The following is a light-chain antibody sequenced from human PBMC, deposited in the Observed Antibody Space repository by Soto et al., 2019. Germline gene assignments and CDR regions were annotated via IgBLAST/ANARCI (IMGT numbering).Light chain of an antibody. CDR2: DVT. Sequence: QSAVTQPRSVSGSPGQSVTISCTGTSSDVGGYNYVSWYQQHPGKAPKLMIYDVTKRPSGVPDRFSGSKSDNTASLTISGLQAEDEADYYCCSYAGTYIVVFGTGTKVTVL. J-gene: IGLJ1*01. CDR1: SSDVGGYNY. V-gene: IGLV2-11*01. CDR3: CSYAGTYIVV.